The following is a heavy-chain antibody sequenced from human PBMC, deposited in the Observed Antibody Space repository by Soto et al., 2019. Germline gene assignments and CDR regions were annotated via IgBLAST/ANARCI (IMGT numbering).Heavy chain of an antibody. CDR2: IYYSGST. V-gene: IGHV4-30-2*03. CDR1: GGSISSGGYS. Sequence: SETLSLTCAVSGGSISSGGYSWSWIRQPPGKGLEWIGSIYYSGSTYYNPSLKSRVTISVDTSKNQFSLKLSSVTAADTAVYYCATTKGYCSSTSCPNVNWFDPWGQGTLVTVSS. J-gene: IGHJ5*02. CDR3: ATTKGYCSSTSCPNVNWFDP. D-gene: IGHD2-2*01.